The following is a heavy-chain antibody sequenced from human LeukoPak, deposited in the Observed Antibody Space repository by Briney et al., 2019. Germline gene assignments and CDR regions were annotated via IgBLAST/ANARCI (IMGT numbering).Heavy chain of an antibody. CDR3: ARNKAAYYSDY. CDR1: GFTFSNYG. D-gene: IGHD3-9*01. Sequence: GGSLRLSCAASGFTFSNYGINWVRQAPGKGLEWISYIRPTSSNIFYADSVKGRFTISRDNAKSSVYLQMNSLRAEDTAVYYCARNKAAYYSDYWGQGTLVTVSS. V-gene: IGHV3-48*01. CDR2: IRPTSSNI. J-gene: IGHJ4*02.